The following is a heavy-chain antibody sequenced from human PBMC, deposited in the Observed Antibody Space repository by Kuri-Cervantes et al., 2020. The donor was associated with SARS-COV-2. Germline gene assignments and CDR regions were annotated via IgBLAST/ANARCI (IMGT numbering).Heavy chain of an antibody. CDR1: GFSPNTNGMC. Sequence: SGPTLVKPTQTLPLPCTFSGFSPNTNGMCVSWIRQPPGKALEWLASIDWDDDKYYKTLLQTRLSIAKDTSKNQVVLTMTNMDPVDTATYYCARIQATAVIADYWGQGTLVTVSS. D-gene: IGHD4-11*01. CDR3: ARIQATAVIADY. CDR2: IDWDDDK. V-gene: IGHV2-70*11. J-gene: IGHJ4*02.